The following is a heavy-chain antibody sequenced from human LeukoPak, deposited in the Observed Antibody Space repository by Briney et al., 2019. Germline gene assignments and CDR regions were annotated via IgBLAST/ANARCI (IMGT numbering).Heavy chain of an antibody. V-gene: IGHV3-23*01. CDR1: GFTFSSYA. Sequence: GGSLRLSCVANGFTFSSYAMTWVRRAPGEGLEWVAAISGTGGSTYHADSVKGRFTISRDNAKNSLYLQMNSLRAEDTAVYYCAREGNIVVVTARDGMDVWGQGTTVTVSS. D-gene: IGHD2-21*02. CDR3: AREGNIVVVTARDGMDV. CDR2: ISGTGGST. J-gene: IGHJ6*02.